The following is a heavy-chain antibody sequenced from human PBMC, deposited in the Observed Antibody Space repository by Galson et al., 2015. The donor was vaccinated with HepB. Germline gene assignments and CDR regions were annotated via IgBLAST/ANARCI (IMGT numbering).Heavy chain of an antibody. CDR2: MYYSGNT. D-gene: IGHD3-3*01. CDR1: GGSIRSGDYY. J-gene: IGHJ3*02. Sequence: TLSLTCTVSGGSIRSGDYYWSWIRQPPGKGLEWIGYMYYSGNTSYTPSLKSRVIISVDTSKKQCSLRLSSVTAADTAVYYCARAGITIFGVLLDAFDIWGQETMVTVSS. V-gene: IGHV4-30-4*01. CDR3: ARAGITIFGVLLDAFDI.